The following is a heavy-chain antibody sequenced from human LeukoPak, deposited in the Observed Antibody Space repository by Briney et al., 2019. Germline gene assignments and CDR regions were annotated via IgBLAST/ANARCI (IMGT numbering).Heavy chain of an antibody. CDR3: ARHSAVADPFDY. V-gene: IGHV4-61*05. J-gene: IGHJ4*02. CDR1: GGPISSSNYY. CDR2: IYYSGST. Sequence: SETLSLTCTVSGGPISSSNYYWSWIRQPPGKGLEWIGYIYYSGSTNYNPSLKSRVTISVDTSKNQFSLKLSSVTAADTAVYYCARHSAVADPFDYWGQGTLVTVSS. D-gene: IGHD6-19*01.